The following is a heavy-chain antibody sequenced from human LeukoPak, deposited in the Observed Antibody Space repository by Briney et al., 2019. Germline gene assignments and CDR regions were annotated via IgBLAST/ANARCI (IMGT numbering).Heavy chain of an antibody. CDR1: GSTFSDYY. Sequence: GGSLRLSCAASGSTFSDYYMSWIRQAPGKGLEWVSYISSSSSYTNYADSVKGRFTISRDNAKNSLYLQMNSLRAEDTAVYYCARFQGGAVAGIDYWGQGTLVTVSS. CDR3: ARFQGGAVAGIDY. V-gene: IGHV3-11*06. CDR2: ISSSSSYT. D-gene: IGHD6-19*01. J-gene: IGHJ4*02.